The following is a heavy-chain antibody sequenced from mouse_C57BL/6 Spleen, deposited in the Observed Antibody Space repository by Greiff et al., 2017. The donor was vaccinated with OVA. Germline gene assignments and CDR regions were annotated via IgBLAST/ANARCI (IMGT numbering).Heavy chain of an antibody. Sequence: EVKLVESEGGLVQPGSSMKLSCTASGFTFSDYYMAWVRQVPEKGLEWVANINYDGSSTYYLDSLKSRFIISRDNAKNILYLQMSSLKSEDTATYYCARNWLLPGYAMDYWGQGTSVTVSS. CDR3: ARNWLLPGYAMDY. D-gene: IGHD2-3*01. CDR2: INYDGSST. J-gene: IGHJ4*01. CDR1: GFTFSDYY. V-gene: IGHV5-16*01.